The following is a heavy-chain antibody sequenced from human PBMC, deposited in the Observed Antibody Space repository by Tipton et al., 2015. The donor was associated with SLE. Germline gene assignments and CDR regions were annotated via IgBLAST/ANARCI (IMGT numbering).Heavy chain of an antibody. Sequence: QLVQSGAEVKKPGSSVKVSCKASGGTFSSYAISWVRQAPGQGLEWMGGIIPIFGTANYAQKFQGRVTITTDESTSTAYMELRSLRSDDTAVYYCARDVAAARGDDAFDIWGQGTMVTVSS. CDR3: ARDVAAARGDDAFDI. J-gene: IGHJ3*02. CDR1: GGTFSSYA. D-gene: IGHD6-13*01. CDR2: IIPIFGTA. V-gene: IGHV1-69*05.